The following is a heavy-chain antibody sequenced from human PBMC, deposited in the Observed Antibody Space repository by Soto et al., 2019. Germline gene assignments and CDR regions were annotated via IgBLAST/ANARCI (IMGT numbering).Heavy chain of an antibody. V-gene: IGHV1-2*02. CDR1: GYTFTSYA. J-gene: IGHJ6*02. Sequence: GASVKVSCKASGYTFTSYAMHWVRQAPGQGLEWMGWINPNSGSTNYAQKFQGRVTMTRDTSISTAYMELSRLRSDDTAVYYCARALVGYGDYYYYGMDVWGQGTTVTVSS. CDR2: INPNSGST. D-gene: IGHD4-17*01. CDR3: ARALVGYGDYYYYGMDV.